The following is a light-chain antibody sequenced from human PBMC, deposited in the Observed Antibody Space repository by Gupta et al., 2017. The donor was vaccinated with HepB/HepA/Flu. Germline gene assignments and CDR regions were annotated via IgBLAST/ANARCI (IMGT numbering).Light chain of an antibody. Sequence: DIQMTQSPSSLSASVGDRVTITCRTSQAINKFVNWYQQKPGKAPNLLISDASTLQSGVPSRFSGSGSGTNFTLTISSLQPGDFATYYCQESYSTPFTFGPGSXVDIK. V-gene: IGKV1-39*01. CDR3: QESYSTPFT. J-gene: IGKJ3*01. CDR1: QAINKF. CDR2: DAS.